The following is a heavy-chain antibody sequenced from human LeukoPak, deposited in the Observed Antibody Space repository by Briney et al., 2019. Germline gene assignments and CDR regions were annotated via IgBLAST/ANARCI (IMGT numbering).Heavy chain of an antibody. V-gene: IGHV3-7*04. Sequence: GGSLRLSCAASGFTFSSYWMIWVRQAPGKGLEWVANINQDGSEKYYVDSVKGRFTISRDNAKNSLYLQMNSLRAEDTAVYYCAREVVTMVRGVKGYFDYWGQGTLVTVSS. CDR3: AREVVTMVRGVKGYFDY. J-gene: IGHJ4*02. CDR1: GFTFSSYW. CDR2: INQDGSEK. D-gene: IGHD3-10*01.